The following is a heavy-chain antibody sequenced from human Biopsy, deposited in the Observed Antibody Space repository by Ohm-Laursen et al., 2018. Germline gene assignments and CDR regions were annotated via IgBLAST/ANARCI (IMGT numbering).Heavy chain of an antibody. CDR1: SYTFTDYN. CDR2: INCKTGAT. CDR3: ARDPLNGHKHFDY. V-gene: IGHV1-2*02. Sequence: VSSVKASCNASSYTFTDYNIHWMRQAPGQGLEWLGYINCKTGATNYAQKFQGTVTMTRDTSISTAYLALGSLRSADTAIYYCARDPLNGHKHFDYWGQGSLVTVSP. D-gene: IGHD2-8*01. J-gene: IGHJ4*02.